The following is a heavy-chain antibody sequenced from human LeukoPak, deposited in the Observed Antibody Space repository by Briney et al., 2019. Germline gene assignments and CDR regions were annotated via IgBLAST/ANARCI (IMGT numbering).Heavy chain of an antibody. J-gene: IGHJ4*02. Sequence: PGRSLRLSCAASGFTFDDYAMHWVRQAPGKGLEWVSGIGWNSGSIGYADSVKGRFTISRDNAKNALYLQMNSLRTEDTAFYFCAKDPSRDYEGSTWGQGTLVTVSS. CDR2: IGWNSGSI. CDR1: GFTFDDYA. V-gene: IGHV3-9*01. D-gene: IGHD4-17*01. CDR3: AKDPSRDYEGST.